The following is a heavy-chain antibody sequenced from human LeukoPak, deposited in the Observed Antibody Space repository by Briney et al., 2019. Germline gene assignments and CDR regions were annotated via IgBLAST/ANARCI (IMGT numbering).Heavy chain of an antibody. J-gene: IGHJ3*02. V-gene: IGHV4-59*01. Sequence: SETLSLTCTVSGVSISSYYRTWIRQPPGEGLEWIGYIYYSGSTNYNPSLKSRVTISVDTSKNQFSLKLSSVTAADTAAYYCARALQPGVYAIDIWGQGTMVTVSS. CDR1: GVSISSYY. D-gene: IGHD6-13*01. CDR2: IYYSGST. CDR3: ARALQPGVYAIDI.